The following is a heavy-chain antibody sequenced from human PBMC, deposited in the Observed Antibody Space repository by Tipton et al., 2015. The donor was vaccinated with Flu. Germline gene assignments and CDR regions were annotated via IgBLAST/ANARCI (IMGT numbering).Heavy chain of an antibody. J-gene: IGHJ5*02. CDR2: VSDSSTTI. CDR1: GFSFSRYS. CDR3: ARAATTGLVFNRFDP. D-gene: IGHD1-26*01. V-gene: IGHV3-21*04. Sequence: SLRLSCTASGFSFSRYSMNWIRQAPGKGLEWVSSVSDSSTTIYYADSVKGRFTISRDNTENSVFLQMNSLRAEDTAVYYCARAATTGLVFNRFDPWGQGTLVTVSS.